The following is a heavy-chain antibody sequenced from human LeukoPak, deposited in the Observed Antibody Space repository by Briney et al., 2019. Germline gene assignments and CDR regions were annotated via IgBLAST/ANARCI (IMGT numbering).Heavy chain of an antibody. CDR1: GYTFTSYG. CDR3: ATSFDWSPPDY. D-gene: IGHD3-9*01. V-gene: IGHV1-18*03. J-gene: IGHJ4*02. CDR2: ISAYNGNT. Sequence: GASVTVSCKASGYTFTSYGISWVRQAPGQGLEWMGWISAYNGNTNYAQKLQGRVTMTTDKSKSTAYMELRSLRSDDMDLCSRATSFDWSPPDYWGQGTLVTVSS.